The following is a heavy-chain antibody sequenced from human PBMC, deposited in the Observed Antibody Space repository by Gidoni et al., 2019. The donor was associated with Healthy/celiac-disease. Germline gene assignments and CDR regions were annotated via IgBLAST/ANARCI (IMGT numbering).Heavy chain of an antibody. Sequence: QVQLVESGGGVVQPGRSLRLSCAASGFTFSSYGMHWVRQAPGKGLEWVAFIWYDGSNKYYADSVKGRFTISRDNSKNTLYLQMNSLRAEDTAVYYCAASSIFNWFDPWGQGTLVTVSS. V-gene: IGHV3-33*01. CDR3: AASSIFNWFDP. CDR2: IWYDGSNK. J-gene: IGHJ5*02. CDR1: GFTFSSYG.